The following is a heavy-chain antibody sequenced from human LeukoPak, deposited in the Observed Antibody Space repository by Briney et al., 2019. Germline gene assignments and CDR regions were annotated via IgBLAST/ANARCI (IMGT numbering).Heavy chain of an antibody. D-gene: IGHD1-26*01. V-gene: IGHV3-11*01. CDR2: ISSSGSTI. J-gene: IGHJ6*02. CDR1: GFTFSDYY. Sequence: PGGSLRLSCAASGFTFSDYYMSWIRQAPGKGLEWVSYISSSGSTIYYADSVKGRFTISRDNAKNSLCLQMNSLRAEDTAVYYCARDWGARLLHYYGMDVWGQGTTVTVSS. CDR3: ARDWGARLLHYYGMDV.